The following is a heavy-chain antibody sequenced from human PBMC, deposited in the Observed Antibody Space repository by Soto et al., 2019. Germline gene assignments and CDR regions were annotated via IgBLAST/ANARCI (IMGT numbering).Heavy chain of an antibody. CDR3: AKYLGDIVVVPAAIRNYYYYGMDV. J-gene: IGHJ6*02. Sequence: WWSLRLSCAASVFTFSSYAMSWFRQAPGKGLEWVSAISGSGGSTYYADSVKGRFTISRDNSKNTLYLQMNSLRAEDTAVYYCAKYLGDIVVVPAAIRNYYYYGMDVWGQGTTVTVSS. V-gene: IGHV3-23*01. CDR1: VFTFSSYA. D-gene: IGHD2-2*02. CDR2: ISGSGGST.